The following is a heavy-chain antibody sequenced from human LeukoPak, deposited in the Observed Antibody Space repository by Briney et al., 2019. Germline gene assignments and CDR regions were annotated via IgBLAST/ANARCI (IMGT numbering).Heavy chain of an antibody. Sequence: GGSLRLSCAASGFTFSSYGMHWVRQAPGKGLEWVAVIWYDGSVKYYSDSVKGRFTISRDNSKNTMYLQMNTLSSEDTAVYYCAREDVRYVYTYQGFDYWGQGTLATVS. D-gene: IGHD5-24*01. CDR3: AREDVRYVYTYQGFDY. CDR2: IWYDGSVK. CDR1: GFTFSSYG. V-gene: IGHV3-33*01. J-gene: IGHJ4*02.